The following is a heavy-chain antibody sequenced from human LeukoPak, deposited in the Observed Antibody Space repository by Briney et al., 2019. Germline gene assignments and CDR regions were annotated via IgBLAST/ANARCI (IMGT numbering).Heavy chain of an antibody. Sequence: GGSLRLSCAASGFTFSSYEMNWVRQAPGKGLEWVSSISSSSGYIYYADSLKGRFTISRDNAKNSLYLQMDSLSAEDTAFYYCAKNLGSGWYFPFDYWGQGTLVTVSS. D-gene: IGHD6-19*01. CDR2: ISSSSGYI. CDR1: GFTFSSYE. J-gene: IGHJ4*02. CDR3: AKNLGSGWYFPFDY. V-gene: IGHV3-21*04.